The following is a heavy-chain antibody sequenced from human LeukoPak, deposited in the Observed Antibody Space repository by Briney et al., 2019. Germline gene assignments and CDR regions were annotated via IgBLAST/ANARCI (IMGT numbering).Heavy chain of an antibody. V-gene: IGHV3-23*01. CDR3: AKVWDSSGYYYAPYYFDY. D-gene: IGHD3-22*01. J-gene: IGHJ4*02. CDR1: GFTFSSYA. Sequence: PGGSLRLSCAASGFTFSSYAMSWVRQAPGKGLEWVSAISGSGGSTYYADSVKGRFTISRDNSKNTLYLQMNNLRAEDTAVYYCAKVWDSSGYYYAPYYFDYWGQGTLVTVSS. CDR2: ISGSGGST.